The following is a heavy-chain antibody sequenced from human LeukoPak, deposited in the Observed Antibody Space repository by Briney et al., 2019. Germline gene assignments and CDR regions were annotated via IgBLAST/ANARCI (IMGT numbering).Heavy chain of an antibody. Sequence: GASVKVSCKASGYTFTSYAMHWVRQAPGQRLEWMGWVNAGNGNTKYSQKFQGRVTITRDTSASTAYMELSSLRSEATAVYYCARDQPYGDYVAGEDWGQGTLVTVPS. J-gene: IGHJ4*02. CDR2: VNAGNGNT. D-gene: IGHD4-17*01. CDR3: ARDQPYGDYVAGED. CDR1: GYTFTSYA. V-gene: IGHV1-3*01.